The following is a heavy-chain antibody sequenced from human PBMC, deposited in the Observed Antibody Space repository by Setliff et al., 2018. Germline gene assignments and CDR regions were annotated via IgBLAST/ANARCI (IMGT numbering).Heavy chain of an antibody. J-gene: IGHJ4*02. CDR3: ARRAAYYNFWSGYYDY. CDR2: IYYSGST. Sequence: SETLSLTCTVSGGSISSSSYYWGWIRQPPGKGLEWIGSIYYSGSTYYNPSLKSRVTISVDTSKNQFSLKLSSVTAADTAVYYCARRAAYYNFWSGYYDYWGQGTRVTV. CDR1: GGSISSSSYY. D-gene: IGHD3-3*01. V-gene: IGHV4-39*07.